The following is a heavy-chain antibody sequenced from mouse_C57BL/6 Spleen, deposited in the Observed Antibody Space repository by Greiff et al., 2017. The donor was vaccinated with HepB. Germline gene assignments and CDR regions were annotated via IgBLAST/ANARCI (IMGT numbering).Heavy chain of an antibody. CDR2: ISSGGDYI. Sequence: EVMLVESGEGLVKPGGSLKLSCAASGFTFSSYAMSWVRQTPEKRLEWVAYISSGGDYIYYADTVKGRFTISRDNARNTLYLQMSSLKSEDTAMYYCTRDGHYYGSSHFDYWGQGTTLTVSS. D-gene: IGHD1-1*01. V-gene: IGHV5-9-1*02. CDR1: GFTFSSYA. J-gene: IGHJ2*01. CDR3: TRDGHYYGSSHFDY.